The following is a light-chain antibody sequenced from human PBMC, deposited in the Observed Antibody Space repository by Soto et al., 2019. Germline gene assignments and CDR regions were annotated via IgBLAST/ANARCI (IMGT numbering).Light chain of an antibody. CDR2: DDS. Sequence: SYELTQPPSVSVAPGQTATITCGGDNIGIKSLHWYQQKPGQAPILVVYDDSDRPSGIPERFSGSNSGNTATLTISRVEAGDEADYYCQVWDSSSDHRGYVFGTGTKLTVL. CDR3: QVWDSSSDHRGYV. J-gene: IGLJ1*01. V-gene: IGLV3-21*02. CDR1: NIGIKS.